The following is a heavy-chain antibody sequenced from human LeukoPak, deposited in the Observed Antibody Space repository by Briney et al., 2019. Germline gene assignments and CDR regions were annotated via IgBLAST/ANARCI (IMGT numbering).Heavy chain of an antibody. Sequence: GGSLRLSCEVSGFTFSSYWMNWVRQAPGKGLEWVANIKQDGSDKYYVDSVKGRFTLSRDNAKNSLYLQMNSLRAEDTAVYYCAIIPRAAAGPSARSPFHYWGQGTLVTVSS. CDR2: IKQDGSDK. D-gene: IGHD6-13*01. J-gene: IGHJ4*02. V-gene: IGHV3-7*01. CDR1: GFTFSSYW. CDR3: AIIPRAAAGPSARSPFHY.